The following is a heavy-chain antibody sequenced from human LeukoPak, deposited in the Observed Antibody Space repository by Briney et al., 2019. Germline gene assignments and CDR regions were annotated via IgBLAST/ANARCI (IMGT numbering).Heavy chain of an antibody. J-gene: IGHJ6*02. V-gene: IGHV1-8*01. Sequence: ASVKVSCKASGYTFTSYDINWVRQATGQGLEWMGWMNPNSGNTGYAQKFQGRVTMTRDTSISTAYMELSRLRSDDTAVYYCARESYYSNYYYGMDVWGQGTTVTVSS. CDR3: ARESYYSNYYYGMDV. D-gene: IGHD4-4*01. CDR2: MNPNSGNT. CDR1: GYTFTSYD.